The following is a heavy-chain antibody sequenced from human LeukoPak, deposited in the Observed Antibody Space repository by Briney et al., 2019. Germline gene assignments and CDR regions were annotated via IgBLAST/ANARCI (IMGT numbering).Heavy chain of an antibody. CDR1: GFTFSSYS. D-gene: IGHD5-18*01. V-gene: IGHV3-48*01. Sequence: QPGGSLRLSCAASGFTFSSYSMNWVRQAPGKGLEWVSYISSSSSTIYYADSVKGRFTISRDNAKNSLYLQMNSLRAEDTAVYYCARDWSDTAVDYWGQGTLATVSS. CDR3: ARDWSDTAVDY. CDR2: ISSSSSTI. J-gene: IGHJ4*02.